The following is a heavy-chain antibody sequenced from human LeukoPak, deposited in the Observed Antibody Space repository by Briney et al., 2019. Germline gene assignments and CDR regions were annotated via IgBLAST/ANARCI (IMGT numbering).Heavy chain of an antibody. V-gene: IGHV3-33*01. CDR2: IWYDGSNK. CDR1: GFTFSSYG. D-gene: IGHD3-10*01. Sequence: GGSLRLSCAASGFTFSSYGMHWVRQAPGKGLEWVAVIWYDGSNKYYADSVKGRFTISRDNSKNTLYLQMNSLGAEDTAVYYCARVAGSGSYPNDYYFDYWGQGTLVTVSS. J-gene: IGHJ4*02. CDR3: ARVAGSGSYPNDYYFDY.